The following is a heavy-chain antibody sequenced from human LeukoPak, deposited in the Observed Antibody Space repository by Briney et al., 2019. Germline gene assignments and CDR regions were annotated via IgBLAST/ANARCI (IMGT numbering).Heavy chain of an antibody. Sequence: ASVKVSCKASGYTFTSYGISWVRQAPGQGLEWMGWISAYNGNTNYAQKLQGRVTMTTDTSTSTAYMELRSLRSDDTAVYYCARAGCSSTSCYRGNKNWFDPWGQGTLVTVSS. D-gene: IGHD2-2*02. CDR3: ARAGCSSTSCYRGNKNWFDP. V-gene: IGHV1-18*01. CDR1: GYTFTSYG. J-gene: IGHJ5*02. CDR2: ISAYNGNT.